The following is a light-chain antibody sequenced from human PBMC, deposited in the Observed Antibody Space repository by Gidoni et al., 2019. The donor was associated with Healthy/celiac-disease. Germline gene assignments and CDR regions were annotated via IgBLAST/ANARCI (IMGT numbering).Light chain of an antibody. CDR2: LGS. CDR3: MQALQTQWT. J-gene: IGKJ1*01. V-gene: IGKV2-28*01. Sequence: DTVITQSPLPLPVTPGEPASISCRSSECLLNSNGFNYLDWYLQKPGKSPQPLIYLGSNRASGVPNRFSGSGSGTDFTLKMSRVEAEGVGVYYFMQALQTQWTFGQGTKVEIK. CDR1: ECLLNSNGFNY.